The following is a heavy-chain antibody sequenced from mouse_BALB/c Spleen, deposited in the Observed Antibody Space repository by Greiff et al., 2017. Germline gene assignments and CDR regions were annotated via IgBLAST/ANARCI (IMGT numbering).Heavy chain of an antibody. CDR3: TRRGVITTEFPYYFDY. CDR2: IYPGNSDT. V-gene: IGHV1-5*01. J-gene: IGHJ2*01. D-gene: IGHD2-4*01. Sequence: VQLQQSGTVLARPGASVKMSCKASGYSFTSYWMHWVKQRPGQGLEWIGAIYPGNSDTSYNQKFKGKAKLTAVTSASTAYMELSSLTNEDSAVYYCTRRGVITTEFPYYFDYWGQGTTLTVSS. CDR1: GYSFTSYW.